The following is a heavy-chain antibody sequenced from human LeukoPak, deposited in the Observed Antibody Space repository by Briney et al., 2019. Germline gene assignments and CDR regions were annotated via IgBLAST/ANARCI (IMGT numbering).Heavy chain of an antibody. CDR3: ARVAGSIDY. CDR2: TNPKSGYT. D-gene: IGHD1-26*01. J-gene: IGHJ4*02. V-gene: IGHV1-8*01. CDR1: GYTFTTYD. Sequence: ASVTVSFTASGYTFTTYDINWVRQATGQGLEWLGWTNPKSGYTGYAQKFQGRVTMSRDTSTSTAYMELSSLRSEDTAVYYCARVAGSIDYWGQGTLVTVSS.